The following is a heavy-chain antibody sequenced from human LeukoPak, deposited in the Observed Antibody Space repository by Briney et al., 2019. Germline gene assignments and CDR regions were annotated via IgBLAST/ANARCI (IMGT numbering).Heavy chain of an antibody. D-gene: IGHD1-26*01. Sequence: SETLSLTCAVYGGSFSGYYWSWIRQPPGKGLEWIGEINHSGSTNYNPSLKGRVTISVDTSKNQFSLKLSSVTAADTAVYYCARLGSGSGSYYGRVVYFDYWGQGTLVTVSS. V-gene: IGHV4-34*01. CDR1: GGSFSGYY. J-gene: IGHJ4*02. CDR3: ARLGSGSGSYYGRVVYFDY. CDR2: INHSGST.